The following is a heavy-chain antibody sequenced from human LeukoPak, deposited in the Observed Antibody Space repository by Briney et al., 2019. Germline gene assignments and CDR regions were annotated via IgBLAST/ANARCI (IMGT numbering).Heavy chain of an antibody. V-gene: IGHV4-31*03. J-gene: IGHJ3*02. D-gene: IGHD6-19*01. CDR3: ARAPHSRGWYRDAFDI. CDR1: GGSISSGGYY. CDR2: VDWSGNN. Sequence: SSQTLSLTCTVSGGSISSGGYYWSCIRQHPGKGLEWIGYVDWSGNNYYNPYLKSRVTISVDTSKNQFSLKLSSVTAADTAVYYCARAPHSRGWYRDAFDIWGEGTMVVASS.